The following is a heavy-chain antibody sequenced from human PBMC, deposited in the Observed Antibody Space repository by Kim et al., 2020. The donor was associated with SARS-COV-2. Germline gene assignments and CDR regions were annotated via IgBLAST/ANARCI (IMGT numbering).Heavy chain of an antibody. J-gene: IGHJ3*02. Sequence: SETLSLTCTVSGGSISSSSYYWGWIRQPPGKGLEWIGSIYYSGSTYYNPSLKSRVTISVDTSKNQFSLKLSSVTAADTAVYYCARHEAFYAAASVFHAFDIWGQGTMVTVSS. CDR1: GGSISSSSYY. CDR2: IYYSGST. CDR3: ARHEAFYAAASVFHAFDI. D-gene: IGHD6-13*01. V-gene: IGHV4-39*01.